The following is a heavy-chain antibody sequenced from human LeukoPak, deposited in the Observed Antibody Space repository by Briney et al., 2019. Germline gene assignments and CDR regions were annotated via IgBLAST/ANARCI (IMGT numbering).Heavy chain of an antibody. CDR1: GYTFTSYG. J-gene: IGHJ5*02. CDR2: ISAYNGNT. Sequence: ASVKVSCKVSGYTFTSYGISWVRQAPGQGLEWMGWISAYNGNTNYAQKLQGRVTMTTDTSTSTAYMELRSLRSDDTAVYYCARDGFDYSISNWFDPWGQGTLVTVSS. CDR3: ARDGFDYSISNWFDP. V-gene: IGHV1-18*01. D-gene: IGHD4-11*01.